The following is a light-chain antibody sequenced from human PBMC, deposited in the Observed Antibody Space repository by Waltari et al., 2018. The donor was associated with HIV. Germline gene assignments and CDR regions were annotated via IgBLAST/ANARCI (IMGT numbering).Light chain of an antibody. J-gene: IGKJ5*01. Sequence: EIVVTQFPATLSLSPGERATLSRRVSQRVSIYFAWYRQKPGHAPRLLIYDASTRAAVIPTRFSGSGSESDFTLNISSLEPDDSAVYYCQQRGVWPLTFGQGTRLEIK. CDR1: QRVSIY. CDR3: QQRGVWPLT. V-gene: IGKV3-11*01. CDR2: DAS.